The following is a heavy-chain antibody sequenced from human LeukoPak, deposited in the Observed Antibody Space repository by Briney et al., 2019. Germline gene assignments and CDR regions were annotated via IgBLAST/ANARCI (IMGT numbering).Heavy chain of an antibody. CDR2: INPNSGGT. CDR3: ARGRGYSYGYRSPDFDY. J-gene: IGHJ4*02. Sequence: ASVKVSCKASGYTFTGYYMHWVRQAPGQGLEWMGCINPNSGGTNYAQKFQGRVTMTRDTSTSTVYMELSSLRSEDTAVYYCARGRGYSYGYRSPDFDYWGQGTLVTVSS. CDR1: GYTFTGYY. V-gene: IGHV1-2*02. D-gene: IGHD5-18*01.